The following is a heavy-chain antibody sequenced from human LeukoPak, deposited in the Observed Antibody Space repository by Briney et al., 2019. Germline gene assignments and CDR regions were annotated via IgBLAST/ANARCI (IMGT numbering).Heavy chain of an antibody. Sequence: SETLSLTCAVSDDSFSSHYWTWIRQPPGKGLEWIGYISYIGSTNYNPSLKSRVTISIDTSKNQFSLKLSSVTAADTAVYYCARDLVTVTKGFDIWGQGTMVSISS. V-gene: IGHV4-59*11. CDR3: ARDLVTVTKGFDI. CDR2: ISYIGST. J-gene: IGHJ3*02. D-gene: IGHD4-17*01. CDR1: DDSFSSHY.